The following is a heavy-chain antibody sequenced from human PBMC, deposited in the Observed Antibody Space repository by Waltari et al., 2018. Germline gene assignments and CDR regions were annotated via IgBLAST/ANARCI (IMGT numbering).Heavy chain of an antibody. Sequence: QVQLVQSGAEMKKPGASVTVSCKASGYTFPGYFMHWMRQAPGQGLAWMGWINPNSGDTKYAQKFQGRVTMTRDTSISTAYMELSRLTSDDTAVYYCARGPATADFDYWGQGTLVTVSS. CDR1: GYTFPGYF. CDR3: ARGPATADFDY. J-gene: IGHJ4*02. CDR2: INPNSGDT. D-gene: IGHD2-2*01. V-gene: IGHV1-2*02.